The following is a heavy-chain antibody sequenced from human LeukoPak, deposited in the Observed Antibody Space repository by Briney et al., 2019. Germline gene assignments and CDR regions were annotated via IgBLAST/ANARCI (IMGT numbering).Heavy chain of an antibody. V-gene: IGHV3-23*01. Sequence: GGSLRLSCAASGFTFSNAWMSWVRQAPGKGLEWVSAISGSGGSTYYADSVKGRFTISRDNSKNTLYLQMNSLRAEDTAVYYCAKGFWSGYYYFDYWGQGALVTVSS. CDR3: AKGFWSGYYYFDY. J-gene: IGHJ4*02. CDR2: ISGSGGST. D-gene: IGHD3-3*01. CDR1: GFTFSNAW.